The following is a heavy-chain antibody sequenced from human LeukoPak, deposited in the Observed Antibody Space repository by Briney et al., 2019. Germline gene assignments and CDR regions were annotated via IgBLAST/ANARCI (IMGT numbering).Heavy chain of an antibody. CDR2: ISYDGSNK. Sequence: AGGSLRLSCAASGFTFSSYGMHWVRQAPGKGLEWVAVISYDGSNKYYADSVKGRFTISRDNSKNTLYLQMNSLRAEDTAVYYCARGLLGAYWGQGTLVTVSS. CDR1: GFTFSSYG. J-gene: IGHJ4*02. CDR3: ARGLLGAY. D-gene: IGHD1-26*01. V-gene: IGHV3-30*03.